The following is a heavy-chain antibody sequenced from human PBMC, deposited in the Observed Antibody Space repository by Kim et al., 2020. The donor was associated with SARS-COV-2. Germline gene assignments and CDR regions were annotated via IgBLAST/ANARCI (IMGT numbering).Heavy chain of an antibody. D-gene: IGHD3-22*01. Sequence: GGSLRLSCAASGFTFSSYEMNWVRQAPGKGLEWVSYISSSGSTIYYADSVKGRFTSSRDNAKNSLYLQMNSLRAEDTAVYYCARVHYYDKNQPFDYWGQGTLVTVSS. CDR1: GFTFSSYE. CDR2: ISSSGSTI. CDR3: ARVHYYDKNQPFDY. V-gene: IGHV3-48*03. J-gene: IGHJ4*02.